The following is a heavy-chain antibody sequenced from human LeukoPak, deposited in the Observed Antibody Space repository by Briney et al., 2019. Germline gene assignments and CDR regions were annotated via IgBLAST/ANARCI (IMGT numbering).Heavy chain of an antibody. CDR3: AELGITMIGGV. V-gene: IGHV3-23*01. D-gene: IGHD3-10*02. Sequence: PGGSLRLSCVASGFTLRSYVMSWVRQAPGKGLEWVSTISGSGTSTYHADSVKGRFTISRDNSKNTLYLQMNSLRADDTAVYYCAELGITMIGGVWGKGTTVTISS. CDR1: GFTLRSYV. CDR2: ISGSGTST. J-gene: IGHJ6*04.